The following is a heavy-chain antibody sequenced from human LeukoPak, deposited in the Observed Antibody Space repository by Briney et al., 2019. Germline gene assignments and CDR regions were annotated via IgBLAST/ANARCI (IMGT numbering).Heavy chain of an antibody. CDR2: INPNSGGT. J-gene: IGHJ4*02. CDR1: GYTFTGYY. D-gene: IGHD6-19*01. CDR3: ARVRSPIAVAGTRFDC. V-gene: IGHV1-2*06. Sequence: ASVKVSCKASGYTFTGYYMHWVRQAPGQGLEWMGRINPNSGGTNYAQKFQGRVTMTRDTSISTAYVELSRLRSDDTAVYYCARVRSPIAVAGTRFDCWGQGTLVTVSS.